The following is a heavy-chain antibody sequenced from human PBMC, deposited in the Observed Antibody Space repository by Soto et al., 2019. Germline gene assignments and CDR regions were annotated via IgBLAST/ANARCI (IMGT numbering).Heavy chain of an antibody. D-gene: IGHD2-8*01. CDR1: RFIFSNFV. Sequence: GGSLRLSCVASRFIFSNFVMHWVRQAPGNGPEWVAAIWSDGDNKYYGNSVKGRFTISRDNPKNTLYLQMNNLRVEDTAVYYCVRENGENYYFDYWGQGALVTVSS. CDR3: VRENGENYYFDY. J-gene: IGHJ4*02. CDR2: IWSDGDNK. V-gene: IGHV3-33*01.